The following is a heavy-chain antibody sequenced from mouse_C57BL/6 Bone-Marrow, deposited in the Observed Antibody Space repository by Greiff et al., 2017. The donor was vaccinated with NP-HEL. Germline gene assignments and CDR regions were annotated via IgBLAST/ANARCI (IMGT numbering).Heavy chain of an antibody. Sequence: LQQPGAELVKPGASVKMSCKASGYTFTSYWITWVKQRPGQGLEWIGDIYPGSGSTNYNEKFQSKATLTVDTSSSTAYMQLSSLTSDDSAGYYCAVYGSSYYAMDYWGQGTSVTVSS. J-gene: IGHJ4*01. D-gene: IGHD1-1*01. CDR3: AVYGSSYYAMDY. CDR2: IYPGSGST. V-gene: IGHV1-55*01. CDR1: GYTFTSYW.